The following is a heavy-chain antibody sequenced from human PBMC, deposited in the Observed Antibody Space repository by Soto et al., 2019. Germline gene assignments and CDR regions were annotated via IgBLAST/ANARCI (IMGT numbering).Heavy chain of an antibody. J-gene: IGHJ4*02. V-gene: IGHV4-39*01. CDR1: GGFISINTYY. CDR3: ARRSSGYSYGGGFEH. D-gene: IGHD5-18*01. CDR2: MYNSGST. Sequence: QLQLQESGPGLVKPSETLSLTCTVSGGFISINTYYWGWIRQPPGKGLEWIGNMYNSGSTYYNPCLKTRVTMSVNTSKHPYPLKLSSVTAADTAVEYCARRSSGYSYGGGFEHCGQGTLVTVSS.